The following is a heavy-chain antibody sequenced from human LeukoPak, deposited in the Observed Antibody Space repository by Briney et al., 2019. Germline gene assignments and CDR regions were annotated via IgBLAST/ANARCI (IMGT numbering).Heavy chain of an antibody. CDR2: IYTSGST. V-gene: IGHV4-61*02. J-gene: IGHJ5*02. Sequence: SETLSLTCTVSGGSISSGSYYWSWIRQPAGKGLEWIGRIYTSGSTNYNPSLKSRVTISVDTSKNPFSLKLSSVTAADTAVYYCARDVSGYAWFDPWGQGTPVTVSS. CDR1: GGSISSGSYY. D-gene: IGHD3-22*01. CDR3: ARDVSGYAWFDP.